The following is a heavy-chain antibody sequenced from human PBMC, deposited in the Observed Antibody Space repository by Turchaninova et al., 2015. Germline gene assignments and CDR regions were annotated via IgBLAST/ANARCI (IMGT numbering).Heavy chain of an antibody. J-gene: IGHJ4*02. CDR2: IYWDDDK. Sequence: QITLKESGPTLMKPTQTLALTCTFSGFSLSTSGVGVGWVRQPPGKALDWLALIYWDDDKRYSPFLKSRLTIIKDTSKNQVVLIMTNMDPVDTATYYCAHRRGGYNWDDAYFDYWGQGALVTVSS. V-gene: IGHV2-5*02. CDR3: AHRRGGYNWDDAYFDY. CDR1: GFSLSTSGVG. D-gene: IGHD1-20*01.